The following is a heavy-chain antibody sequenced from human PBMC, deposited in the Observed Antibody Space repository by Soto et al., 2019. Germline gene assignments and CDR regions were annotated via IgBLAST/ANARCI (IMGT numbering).Heavy chain of an antibody. CDR3: AREKGYISGPKNFDY. J-gene: IGHJ4*02. V-gene: IGHV4-30-4*01. D-gene: IGHD5-12*01. Sequence: SETLSLTCTVSGASISSGDYFWSWIRQSPGKGLEWIGYIYDSGSSYYNPSLKSRVSMSVDTSKNQFSLKLSSVTAADTAVYYCAREKGYISGPKNFDYWGQGTLVTVSS. CDR2: IYDSGSS. CDR1: GASISSGDYF.